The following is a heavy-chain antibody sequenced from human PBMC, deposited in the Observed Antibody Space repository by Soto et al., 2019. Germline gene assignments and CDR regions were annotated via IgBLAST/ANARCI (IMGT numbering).Heavy chain of an antibody. CDR3: VLTARPRMSYYYGMDV. Sequence: SETLSLTCTVSVGSISSGGYYWSWIRQHPGKGLEWIGYIYYSGSTYYNPSLKSRVTISVDTSKNQFSLKLSSVTAADTAMYYCVLTARPRMSYYYGMDVWGQGTTVTVSS. CDR1: VGSISSGGYY. V-gene: IGHV4-31*03. D-gene: IGHD6-6*01. J-gene: IGHJ6*02. CDR2: IYYSGST.